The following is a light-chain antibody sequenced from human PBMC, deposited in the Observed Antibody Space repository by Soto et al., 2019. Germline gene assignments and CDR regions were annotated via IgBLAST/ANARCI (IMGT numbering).Light chain of an antibody. CDR2: GSS. Sequence: EVVLTQSPGTLSLSPGEGATLSCRVSQTLSSAYLAWYQQKPGQAPRLLISGSSIRATGIPDRFSGGGSGTDFTLTITRLEPEDFAVYYCQQYITSPYTFGQGTKLEIK. CDR1: QTLSSAY. V-gene: IGKV3-20*01. J-gene: IGKJ2*01. CDR3: QQYITSPYT.